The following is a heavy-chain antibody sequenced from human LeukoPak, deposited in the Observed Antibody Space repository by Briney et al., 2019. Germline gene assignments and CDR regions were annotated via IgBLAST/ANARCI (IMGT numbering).Heavy chain of an antibody. D-gene: IGHD2-21*02. J-gene: IGHJ5*02. V-gene: IGHV3-23*01. CDR2: ISGSGGST. CDR1: GFTFSSYA. Sequence: GGSLRLSCAASGFTFSSYAMSWVRQAPGKGLEWVSAISGSGGSTYYADSVKGRFTISRDNSKNTLYLQMNSLRAEDTAVYYCAKPSVVTAIRYNWFDPWGQGTLVTVSS. CDR3: AKPSVVTAIRYNWFDP.